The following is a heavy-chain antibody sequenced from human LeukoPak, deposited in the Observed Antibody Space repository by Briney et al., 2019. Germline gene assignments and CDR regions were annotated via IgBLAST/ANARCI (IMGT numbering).Heavy chain of an antibody. V-gene: IGHV4-61*02. D-gene: IGHD5-12*01. CDR2: IYTSGST. CDR3: ARDYSSYSGYGVDY. Sequence: SETLSLTCTVSGGSISSGSYYWSWIRQPAGKGLEWIGRIYTSGSTNYNPSLKSRVTISVDTSKNQFSLKLSSVTAADTAVYYCARDYSSYSGYGVDYWGQGTLVTVSS. J-gene: IGHJ4*02. CDR1: GGSISSGSYY.